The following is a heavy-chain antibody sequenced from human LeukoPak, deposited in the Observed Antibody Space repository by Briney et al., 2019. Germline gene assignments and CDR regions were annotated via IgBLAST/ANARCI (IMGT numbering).Heavy chain of an antibody. CDR2: ISFDGSNK. Sequence: GGSLRLSCAAPGFTFSSYSMHWVRQAPGKGLEWVAVISFDGSNKYYADSVKGRFTISRDNSKNTLYLQMNSLRAEDTAVYYCARDRDGYNRNFDYWGQGTLVTVSS. D-gene: IGHD5-24*01. V-gene: IGHV3-30*04. CDR1: GFTFSSYS. J-gene: IGHJ4*02. CDR3: ARDRDGYNRNFDY.